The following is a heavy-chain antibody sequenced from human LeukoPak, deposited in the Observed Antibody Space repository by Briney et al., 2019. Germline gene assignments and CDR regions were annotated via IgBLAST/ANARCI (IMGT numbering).Heavy chain of an antibody. CDR1: GWSFNDYY. CDR2: INARGDT. CDR3: ARGQVPAARGYNWFDP. D-gene: IGHD2-2*01. V-gene: IGHV4-34*01. Sequence: SETLSLTCAVYGWSFNDYYWNWIRQPPGKGLEWIGEINARGDTNYNPSLKSRVTISVDTSKKQFSLRLTSMIAADTALYYCARGQVPAARGYNWFDPWGQGTLVIVSS. J-gene: IGHJ5*02.